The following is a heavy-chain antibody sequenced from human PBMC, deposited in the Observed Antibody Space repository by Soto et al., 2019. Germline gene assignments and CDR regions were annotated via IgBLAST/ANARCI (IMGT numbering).Heavy chain of an antibody. V-gene: IGHV4-59*08. D-gene: IGHD5-18*01. Sequence: SETLSLTCTVSGGSISSYHWSWIRQSPGKGLEWIGYTSNSAPTIYNPSLKSRVAISLDTSKNQFSLSLSSVTAADTAVYFCARGRGYSYGLDLWAQGTLVTVSS. CDR3: ARGRGYSYGLDL. J-gene: IGHJ5*02. CDR2: TSNSAPT. CDR1: GGSISSYH.